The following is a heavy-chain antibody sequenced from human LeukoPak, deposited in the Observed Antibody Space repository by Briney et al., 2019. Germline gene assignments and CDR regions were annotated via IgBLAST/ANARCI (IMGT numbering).Heavy chain of an antibody. D-gene: IGHD5-18*01. V-gene: IGHV4-59*08. Sequence: PSETLSLTCTVSGGSISSYYWSWIRQPPGKGLEWIGYIYYSGSTNYNPSLKSRVTISVDTSKNQFSLKLSSVTAADTAVYYCARHPSGYSYGRDWGHGTLVTVSS. CDR1: GGSISSYY. J-gene: IGHJ4*01. CDR3: ARHPSGYSYGRD. CDR2: IYYSGST.